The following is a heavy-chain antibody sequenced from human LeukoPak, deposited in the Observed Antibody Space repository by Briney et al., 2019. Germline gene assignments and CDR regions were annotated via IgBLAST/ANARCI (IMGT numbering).Heavy chain of an antibody. CDR2: INHNGNVN. V-gene: IGHV3-7*03. J-gene: IGHJ6*02. Sequence: GGSLRLSCAASGLTVTNAWMNWARQAPGKGLEWVASINHNGNVNFYVDSVKGRFTISRDNAKNSLYPQMSNLRAEDTAVYFCARGGGLDVWGQGATVTVSS. CDR3: ARGGGLDV. CDR1: GLTVTNAW. D-gene: IGHD3-16*01.